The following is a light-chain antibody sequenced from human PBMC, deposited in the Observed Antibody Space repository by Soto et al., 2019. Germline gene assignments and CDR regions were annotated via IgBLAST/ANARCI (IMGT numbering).Light chain of an antibody. CDR1: QSISGY. CDR2: TAF. CDR3: LQTYSTPGT. J-gene: IGKJ2*02. Sequence: DIQMTQSPSSLSASVGDRVTITCRASQSISGYLNWYQQKPGRAPNLLIYTAFSLQSGFPSRFSGSASGTDFTLTISSLQPEDFATYYCLQTYSTPGTFGQGTKLEIK. V-gene: IGKV1-39*01.